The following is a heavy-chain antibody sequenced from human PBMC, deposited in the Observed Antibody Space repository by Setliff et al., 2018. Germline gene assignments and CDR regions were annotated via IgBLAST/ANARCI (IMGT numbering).Heavy chain of an antibody. J-gene: IGHJ5*02. CDR1: GESFSGYY. CDR3: ARGPHDYGDYGGWFDP. D-gene: IGHD4-17*01. V-gene: IGHV4-34*01. CDR2: INHSGST. Sequence: ETLSLTCAVYGESFSGYYWSWIRQPPGKGLEWIGEINHSGSTNYNPSLKSRVTISVDTSKNQFSLKLSSVTAADTAVYYCARGPHDYGDYGGWFDPWGQGTLVTVS.